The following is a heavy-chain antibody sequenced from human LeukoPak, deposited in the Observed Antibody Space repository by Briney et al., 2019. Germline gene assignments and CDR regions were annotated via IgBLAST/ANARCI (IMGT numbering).Heavy chain of an antibody. Sequence: ASVKASCKASGYTFTSYDINWVRQATGQGLEWMGWMNPNSGNTGYAQKFQGRVTMTRNTSISTAYMELSSLRSEDTAVYYCARGAAAENWFDPWGQGTLVTVSS. V-gene: IGHV1-8*01. J-gene: IGHJ5*02. CDR3: ARGAAAENWFDP. CDR1: GYTFTSYD. D-gene: IGHD6-13*01. CDR2: MNPNSGNT.